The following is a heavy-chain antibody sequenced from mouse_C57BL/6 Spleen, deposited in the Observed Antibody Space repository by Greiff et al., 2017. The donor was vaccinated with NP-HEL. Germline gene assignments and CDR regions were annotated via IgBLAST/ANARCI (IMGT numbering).Heavy chain of an antibody. CDR2: ISDGGSYT. Sequence: EVQVVESGGGLVKPGGSLKLSCAASGFTFSSYAMSWVRQTPEKRLEWVATISDGGSYTYYPDNVKGRFTISSDNAKNNLYLQMSHLKSEDTAMYYCASLIYYDYDEDYWGQGTTLTVSS. D-gene: IGHD2-4*01. CDR3: ASLIYYDYDEDY. CDR1: GFTFSSYA. V-gene: IGHV5-4*01. J-gene: IGHJ2*01.